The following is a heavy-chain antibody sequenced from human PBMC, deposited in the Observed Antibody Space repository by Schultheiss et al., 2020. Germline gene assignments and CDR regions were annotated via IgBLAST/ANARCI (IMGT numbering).Heavy chain of an antibody. D-gene: IGHD3-22*01. CDR2: ISSSSSTI. CDR1: GFTFSSYS. J-gene: IGHJ5*02. Sequence: GGSLRLSCAASGFTFSSYSMNWVRQAPGKGLEWVSYISSSSSTIYYADSVKGRFTISRDNAKNSLYLQMNSLRAEDTAVYYCARDGTYYYDSIMFDPWGQGTLVNVFS. CDR3: ARDGTYYYDSIMFDP. V-gene: IGHV3-48*01.